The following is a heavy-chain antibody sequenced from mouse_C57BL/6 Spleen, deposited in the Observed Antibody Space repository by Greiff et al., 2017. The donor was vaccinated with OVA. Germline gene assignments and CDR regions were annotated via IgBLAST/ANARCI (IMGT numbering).Heavy chain of an antibody. J-gene: IGHJ4*01. CDR1: GFTFSDFY. CDR3: ARDGNAMDY. Sequence: EVQLVESGGGLVQSGRSLRLSCATSGFTFSDFYMEWVRQAPGKGLEWIAASRNKANDYTTEYSASVKGRFIVSRDTSQSILYLQMNALRAEDTAIYYCARDGNAMDYWGQGTSVTVSS. CDR2: SRNKANDYTT. V-gene: IGHV7-1*01.